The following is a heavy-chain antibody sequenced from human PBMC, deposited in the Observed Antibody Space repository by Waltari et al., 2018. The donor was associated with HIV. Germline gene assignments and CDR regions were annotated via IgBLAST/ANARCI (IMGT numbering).Heavy chain of an antibody. CDR2: INHSGRS. Sequence: QVQLQQWGAGLLKPSETLSLTCAVYGWSFSGCYWSWIRQPPGKGLEWIGEINHSGRSNYNPSLKSRVTISVDTSKNQFSLKLSSVTAADPALYYCARGKSYQISYDSNGFNYWGQGTLVTVSS. D-gene: IGHD3-22*01. CDR3: ARGKSYQISYDSNGFNY. CDR1: GWSFSGCY. J-gene: IGHJ4*02. V-gene: IGHV4-34*01.